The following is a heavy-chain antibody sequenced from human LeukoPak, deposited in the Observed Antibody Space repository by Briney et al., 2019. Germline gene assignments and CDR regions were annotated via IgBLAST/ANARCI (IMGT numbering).Heavy chain of an antibody. J-gene: IGHJ4*02. D-gene: IGHD6-6*01. Sequence: SETLSLTCTVSGGSISSYYWSWIRQPPGKGLEWIGYIYYSGSTNYNPSLKSRVTISVDTSKNQFSLKLSSVTAADTAVYYCARVMDSSSHYFDYWGQGTLVTVSS. CDR2: IYYSGST. CDR3: ARVMDSSSHYFDY. V-gene: IGHV4-59*01. CDR1: GGSISSYY.